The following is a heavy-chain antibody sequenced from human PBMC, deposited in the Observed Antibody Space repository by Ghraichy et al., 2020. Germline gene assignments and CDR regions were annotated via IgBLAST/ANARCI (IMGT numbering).Heavy chain of an antibody. V-gene: IGHV3-48*01. CDR1: GFSFDIYS. CDR2: ISSVSHMI. D-gene: IGHD2-2*01. Sequence: GGSLRLSCAASGFSFDIYSMNWVRQAPGKGLEWVAYISSVSHMIYYADSVKGRFTVSIDNDKNSLVLEMNGLRAEDTAVYYCARADRSERPCSSATCYAGFYYGLDVWGPGTTVTVSS. CDR3: ARADRSERPCSSATCYAGFYYGLDV. J-gene: IGHJ6*02.